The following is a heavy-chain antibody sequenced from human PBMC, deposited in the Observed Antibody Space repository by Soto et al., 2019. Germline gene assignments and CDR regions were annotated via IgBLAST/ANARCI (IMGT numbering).Heavy chain of an antibody. J-gene: IGHJ4*02. V-gene: IGHV1-46*01. D-gene: IGHD6-13*01. Sequence: ASVKVSCKASGYTFTSYYMHWVRQAPGQGLEWMGIINPSGGGTSYAQKFQGRVTMTRDTSTGTVYMELSSLGSEDTAVYYCARVGAIAAALASFDYWGQGTLVTVSS. CDR2: INPSGGGT. CDR3: ARVGAIAAALASFDY. CDR1: GYTFTSYY.